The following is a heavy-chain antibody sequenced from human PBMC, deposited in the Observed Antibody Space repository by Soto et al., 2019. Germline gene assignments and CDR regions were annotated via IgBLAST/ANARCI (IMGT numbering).Heavy chain of an antibody. CDR3: TTDSYITSIIARFDY. J-gene: IGHJ4*01. CDR2: VKSKNDGGTT. Sequence: PGGSLRLSCAASGFTFSNAWINWVRQAPGKGLEWVGRVKSKNDGGTTGFAAPVKGRFAISRDDSKNMVYLEMNSLQTEDTAIYYCTTDSYITSIIARFDYWGHGPLVTVSS. V-gene: IGHV3-15*07. CDR1: GFTFSNAW. D-gene: IGHD3-10*01.